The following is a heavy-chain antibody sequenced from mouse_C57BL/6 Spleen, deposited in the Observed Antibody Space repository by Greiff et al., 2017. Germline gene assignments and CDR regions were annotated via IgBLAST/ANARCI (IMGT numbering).Heavy chain of an antibody. CDR2: IDPENGDT. D-gene: IGHD1-1*01. CDR1: GFNIKDDY. CDR3: FYGSTALDY. J-gene: IGHJ2*01. V-gene: IGHV14-4*01. Sequence: EVQRVESGAELVRPGASVKLSCTASGFNIKDDYMNWVKQRPEQGLEWIGWIDPENGDTDYASKFKGKATITADTSSNTAYLQLSSLTSEDTAFYYGFYGSTALDYWGQGTTLTGSS.